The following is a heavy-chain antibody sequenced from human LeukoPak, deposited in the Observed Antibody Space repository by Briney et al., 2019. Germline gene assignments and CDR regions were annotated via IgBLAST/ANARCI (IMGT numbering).Heavy chain of an antibody. D-gene: IGHD3-10*01. J-gene: IGHJ4*02. CDR2: ISYDGSNK. CDR1: GFTFSSYA. CDR3: AREGTMVRGVIMGCSLDY. V-gene: IGHV3-30*04. Sequence: GRSLRLSCAASGFTFSSYAMHWVRQAPGKGLEWVAVISYDGSNKYYADSVKGRFTISRDNSKNTLYLQMNSLRAEDTAVYYCAREGTMVRGVIMGCSLDYWGQGTLATVSS.